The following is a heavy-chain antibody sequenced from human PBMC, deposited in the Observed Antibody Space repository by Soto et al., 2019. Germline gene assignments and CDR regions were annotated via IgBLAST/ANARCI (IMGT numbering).Heavy chain of an antibody. D-gene: IGHD3-22*01. Sequence: QITLKESGPTLVKPTQTLTLTCTFSGFSLSTSGVGVGWIRQPPGKALEWLALIYWDDDKRYSPSLKSRLTITKATSKNQVVLTITNMDPVDTATYYCAHLTYYYDSSGYYSRAEYFQHWGQGTLVTVSS. CDR3: AHLTYYYDSSGYYSRAEYFQH. V-gene: IGHV2-5*02. CDR2: IYWDDDK. J-gene: IGHJ1*01. CDR1: GFSLSTSGVG.